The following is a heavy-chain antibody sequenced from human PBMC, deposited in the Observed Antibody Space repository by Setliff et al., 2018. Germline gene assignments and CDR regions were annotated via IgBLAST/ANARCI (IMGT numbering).Heavy chain of an antibody. CDR3: ARTKGFVDGYLDP. Sequence: AASVKVSCKASGYTFNSYGITWVRQAPGQGLEWMGWISCYDGNTRYARKIQGRATMTTDTSTTTAYMELRSLTSDDTAVYYCARTKGFVDGYLDPWGQGTLVTVSS. D-gene: IGHD3-10*01. CDR1: GYTFNSYG. V-gene: IGHV1-18*01. CDR2: ISCYDGNT. J-gene: IGHJ5*02.